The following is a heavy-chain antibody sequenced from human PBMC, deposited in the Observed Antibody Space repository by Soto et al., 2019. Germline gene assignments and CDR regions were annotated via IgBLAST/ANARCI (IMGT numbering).Heavy chain of an antibody. J-gene: IGHJ5*02. CDR2: ISTDNGNT. CDR1: GYTFTSYD. D-gene: IGHD2-15*01. CDR3: ARGFRVAATRWWFDP. Sequence: ASVKVSCKASGYTFTSYDISWVRQAPGQGLEWMGWISTDNGNTNYAQKLQGRVTMTTDTSTSTAYMELRSLRSDDTAVYYCARGFRVAATRWWFDPWGQGTLVTSPQ. V-gene: IGHV1-18*01.